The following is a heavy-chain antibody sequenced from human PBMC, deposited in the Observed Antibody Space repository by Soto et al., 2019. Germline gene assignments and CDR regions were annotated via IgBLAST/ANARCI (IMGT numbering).Heavy chain of an antibody. CDR2: MYPGDSDT. CDR1: GYDFNTNW. Sequence: GAFLKLSCRGSGYDFNTNWFGWVRQLPGRGLEWVGIMYPGDSDTRLHPSLQGHVTLSADVTVSTAFLQWRTLKTSDSGMYFCARLPRDCNKTSGYYADHWGQGTSVTVSS. V-gene: IGHV5-51*01. J-gene: IGHJ4*02. CDR3: ARLPRDCNKTSGYYADH. D-gene: IGHD3-22*01.